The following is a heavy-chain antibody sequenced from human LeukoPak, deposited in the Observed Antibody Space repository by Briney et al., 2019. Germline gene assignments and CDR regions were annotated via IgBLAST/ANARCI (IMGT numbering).Heavy chain of an antibody. D-gene: IGHD1-26*01. CDR3: AREQFQVGATPYYWFDP. V-gene: IGHV4-4*07. CDR1: GGSISSYY. CDR2: IYTSGST. J-gene: IGHJ5*02. Sequence: SETLSLTCTVSGGSISSYYWSWIRQPAGKGLEWIGRIYTSGSTNYNPSLKSRVTMSVDTSKNQFSLKLSSVTAADTAVYYCAREQFQVGATPYYWFDPWGQGTLVTVSP.